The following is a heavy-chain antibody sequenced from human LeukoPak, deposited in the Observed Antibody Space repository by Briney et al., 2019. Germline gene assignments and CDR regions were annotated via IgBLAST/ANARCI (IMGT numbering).Heavy chain of an antibody. D-gene: IGHD3-10*01. CDR1: GGSISSGDYY. Sequence: SQTLSLTCTVSGGSISSGDYYWSWIRQPPGKGLEWFGEINHSGSTNYNPSLKSRVTISVDTSKNQFSLKLSSVTAADTAVYYCARGHALYGSYYFDYWGQGTLVTVSS. CDR2: INHSGST. CDR3: ARGHALYGSYYFDY. J-gene: IGHJ4*02. V-gene: IGHV4-30-4*08.